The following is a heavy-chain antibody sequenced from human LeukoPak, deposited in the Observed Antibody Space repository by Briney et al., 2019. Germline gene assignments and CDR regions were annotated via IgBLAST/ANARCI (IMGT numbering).Heavy chain of an antibody. V-gene: IGHV1-2*02. J-gene: IGHJ4*02. CDR2: INPNSGGT. D-gene: IGHD3-10*02. Sequence: ASVKVSCKASGYTFTGYYIHWVRQAPGQGLEWMGWINPNSGGTNYAQKFQGRVTMTRDTSISTAYMELSRLRSDDTAVYYCARGRITIFGDYYFDYWGQGTLVTVSS. CDR3: ARGRITIFGDYYFDY. CDR1: GYTFTGYY.